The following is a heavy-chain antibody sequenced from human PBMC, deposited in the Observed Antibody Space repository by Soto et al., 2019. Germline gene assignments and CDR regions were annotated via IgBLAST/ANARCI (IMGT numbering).Heavy chain of an antibody. CDR1: GFTFSSYS. D-gene: IGHD6-13*01. Sequence: GGSLRLSCAASGFTFSSYSMNWVRQAPGKGLEWVSSISSSSSYIYYADSVKGRFTISRDNAKNSLYLQMNSLRAEDTAVYYCARVRKLVQAGWFDPWGQGTLVTVSS. V-gene: IGHV3-21*01. CDR2: ISSSSSYI. J-gene: IGHJ5*02. CDR3: ARVRKLVQAGWFDP.